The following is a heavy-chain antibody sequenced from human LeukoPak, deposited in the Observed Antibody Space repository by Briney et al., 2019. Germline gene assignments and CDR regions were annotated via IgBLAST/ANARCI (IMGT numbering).Heavy chain of an antibody. Sequence: PGGSLRLSCAASGFSFSTYWMSWVRQTPEKGLEFVANIDQGGSVRNYMDSLKGRCTISRDNAKKSLYLEINSLRADDTAVYYCAIDPESSSFDLWGQGALVTVSS. CDR3: AIDPESSSFDL. D-gene: IGHD6-13*01. CDR2: IDQGGSVR. J-gene: IGHJ4*02. CDR1: GFSFSTYW. V-gene: IGHV3-7*01.